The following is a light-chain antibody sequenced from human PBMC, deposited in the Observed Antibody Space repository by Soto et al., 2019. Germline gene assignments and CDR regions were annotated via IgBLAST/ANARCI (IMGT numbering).Light chain of an antibody. CDR3: QQYYTTPLT. CDR2: WAS. V-gene: IGKV4-1*01. J-gene: IGKJ4*01. Sequence: DIVMTQSPDSLAVSLGERATINCKSSQSVLYSSNNNNYLAWFQQKPRQPPKLLIYWASTRESGVPDRFSGSGSGTDFTLTINSLQAEDVAVYYCQQYYTTPLTFGGGTKVDIK. CDR1: QSVLYSSNNNNY.